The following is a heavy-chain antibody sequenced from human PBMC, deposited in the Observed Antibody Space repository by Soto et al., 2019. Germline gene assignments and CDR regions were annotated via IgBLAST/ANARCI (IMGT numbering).Heavy chain of an antibody. CDR2: INSDGSST. CDR1: GFTFSSYW. V-gene: IGHV3-74*01. J-gene: IGHJ4*02. CDR3: ARNSYPYDSSGYWDY. D-gene: IGHD3-22*01. Sequence: QAGGSLRLSCAASGFTFSSYWMHWVRQAPGKGLVWVSRINSDGSSTSYADSVKGRFTISRDNAKNTLYLQMNSLRAEDTAVYYCARNSYPYDSSGYWDYCGQGTLVTVSS.